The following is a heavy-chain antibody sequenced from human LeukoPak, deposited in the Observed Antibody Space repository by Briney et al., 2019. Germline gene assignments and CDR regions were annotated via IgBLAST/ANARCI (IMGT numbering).Heavy chain of an antibody. CDR1: GFTFSNFW. D-gene: IGHD1-26*01. CDR3: ARGSSGSFDS. Sequence: GGSLRLSCAATGFTFSNFWMMWVRQAPGKGLEWVATIKPDGSETSYVDSVKGRFTISRDNAKNSLYLQMNSLRAEDTSLYYCARGSSGSFDSWGQGTLVSVS. J-gene: IGHJ5*01. V-gene: IGHV3-7*04. CDR2: IKPDGSET.